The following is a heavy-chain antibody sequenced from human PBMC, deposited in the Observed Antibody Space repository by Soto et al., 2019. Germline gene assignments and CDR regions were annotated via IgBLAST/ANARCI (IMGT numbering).Heavy chain of an antibody. CDR2: ISYDGSNK. D-gene: IGHD6-25*01. CDR3: ANASGGAD. J-gene: IGHJ4*02. Sequence: SHILSYAASGFTFRNYFMRLVRPAPGKGLEWVAVISYDGSNKYYADSVKGRFTISRDNSKNTLYLQLNSLRAEDTAVYYCANASGGADWGQGTLVLVSP. V-gene: IGHV3-30*18. CDR1: GFTFRNYF.